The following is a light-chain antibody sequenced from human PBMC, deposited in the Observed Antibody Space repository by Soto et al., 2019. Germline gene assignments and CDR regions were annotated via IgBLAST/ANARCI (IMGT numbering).Light chain of an antibody. CDR3: QHHGA. J-gene: IGKJ2*01. CDR1: QSVSSN. Sequence: EIVMTQSPATLSVSPGERATLSCRASQSVSSNLAWYQQKPGQAPRLLIYGASTRATGIPARFSGSGSGTEFTLTISSLQSEDFAVYYCQHHGAFCQGTKLEIK. V-gene: IGKV3-15*01. CDR2: GAS.